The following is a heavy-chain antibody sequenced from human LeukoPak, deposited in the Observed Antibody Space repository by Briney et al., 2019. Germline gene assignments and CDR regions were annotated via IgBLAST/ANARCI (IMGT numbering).Heavy chain of an antibody. Sequence: MSSETLSLTCTVSGGSISSYYWTWIRQPPGKGLEWIAYIYYSGSTNYNPSLKSRVTISVDTSKNHFSLKLSSVTAADTAVYYCARGQWLPVFDFWGQGTLVTVSS. V-gene: IGHV4-59*01. CDR3: ARGQWLPVFDF. J-gene: IGHJ4*02. CDR2: IYYSGST. CDR1: GGSISSYY. D-gene: IGHD3-22*01.